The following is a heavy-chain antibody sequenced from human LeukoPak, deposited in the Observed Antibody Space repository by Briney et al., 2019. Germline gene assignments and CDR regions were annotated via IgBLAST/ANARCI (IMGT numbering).Heavy chain of an antibody. V-gene: IGHV1-18*01. CDR1: GYTFTSYG. J-gene: IGHJ4*02. CDR3: ARVLVTYSSSWWTFDY. CDR2: ISVYNGNT. D-gene: IGHD6-13*01. Sequence: ASVKVSCKASGYTFTSYGISWVRQAPGQGLEWMGWISVYNGNTNYAQTLQGRVTMTTDTSTSTAYMELRSLRSDDTAVYYCARVLVTYSSSWWTFDYWGQGTLVTVSS.